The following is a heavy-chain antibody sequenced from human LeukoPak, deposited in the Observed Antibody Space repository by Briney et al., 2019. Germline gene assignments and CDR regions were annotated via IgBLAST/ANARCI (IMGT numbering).Heavy chain of an antibody. V-gene: IGHV3-23*01. Sequence: GGSLRLSCAASGFSFTNYAMSWVRQAPGKGLEWVSTISGSGSATYNAGSVKGRFTTSRDNSNNTLYLQMNSLRAEDTAVYYCAKTEAPAAIRAGSDYWGQGTLVTVSS. D-gene: IGHD2-2*02. J-gene: IGHJ4*02. CDR2: ISGSGSAT. CDR1: GFSFTNYA. CDR3: AKTEAPAAIRAGSDY.